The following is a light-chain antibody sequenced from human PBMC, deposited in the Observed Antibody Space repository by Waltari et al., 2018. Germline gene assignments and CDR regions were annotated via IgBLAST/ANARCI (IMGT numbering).Light chain of an antibody. CDR3: QQYGSSPAGA. V-gene: IGKV3-20*01. CDR2: GAS. Sequence: EIVLTQSPGTLSLSPGERATLSCRASHSVSSSYLAWYQQKPGQAPRLLIYGASSRATSITDRFSGSGSGTDFTLTISRLQTEDFAVYYCQQYGSSPAGAFGPGTKGDIK. J-gene: IGKJ3*01. CDR1: HSVSSSY.